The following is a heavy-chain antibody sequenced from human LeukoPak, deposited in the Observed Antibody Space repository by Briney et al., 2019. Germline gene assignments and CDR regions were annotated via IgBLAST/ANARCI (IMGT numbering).Heavy chain of an antibody. CDR3: ARDKYNWNDGNWFDP. CDR1: GGSISGGSISSYY. V-gene: IGHV4-61*01. J-gene: IGHJ5*02. Sequence: PSETLSLTCTVSGGSISGGSISSYYWSWIRQPPGKGLEWIGYIYYSGSTNYNPSLKSRVTISVDTSKNQFSLKLSSVTAADTAVYYCARDKYNWNDGNWFDPWGQGTLVTVSS. CDR2: IYYSGST. D-gene: IGHD1-1*01.